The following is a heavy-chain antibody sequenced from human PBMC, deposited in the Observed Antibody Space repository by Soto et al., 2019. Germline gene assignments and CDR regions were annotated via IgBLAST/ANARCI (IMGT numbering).Heavy chain of an antibody. Sequence: ESGPTLVNPTQTLTLTCTLAGISLSTSGVGLGWSRQTPGKALEGLALIYWNDDKHYSPSLKTRLTITKDTSKNQAVLTVTNMHPVDTATYYCASGIATLTVFVFDIWGAVTVVTVSS. J-gene: IGHJ3*02. CDR1: GISLSTSGVG. D-gene: IGHD6-6*01. CDR2: IYWNDDK. V-gene: IGHV2-5*01. CDR3: ASGIATLTVFVFDI.